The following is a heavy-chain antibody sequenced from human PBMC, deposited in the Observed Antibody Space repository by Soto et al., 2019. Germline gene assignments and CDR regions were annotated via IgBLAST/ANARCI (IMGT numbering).Heavy chain of an antibody. CDR1: GFSLSTSGVG. CDR3: AHMSTVAKPFDY. D-gene: IGHD4-17*01. CDR2: IYWDDDK. Sequence: QVTLKESGPTLVKPTQTLTLTCTFSGFSLSTSGVGMGWIRQPPGKALECLALIYWDDDKRYSPSLKSRLTIAKDTSKNQVVLTMTNMDPVDTATYYCAHMSTVAKPFDYWGQGTLVTVSS. J-gene: IGHJ4*02. V-gene: IGHV2-5*02.